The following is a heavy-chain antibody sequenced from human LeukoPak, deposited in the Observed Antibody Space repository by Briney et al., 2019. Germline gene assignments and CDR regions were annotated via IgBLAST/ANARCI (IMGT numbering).Heavy chain of an antibody. J-gene: IGHJ4*02. Sequence: GGSLRLSCTASGFNFEDYDMTWVRQVPGKGLEWVSGINWSGRSTGYADSVKGRFTISRDNAKNSLYLQMNNLRAEEDTALYYCAGATPRTPGHFDYWGQGTLVTVSS. CDR3: AGATPRTPGHFDY. D-gene: IGHD4-23*01. V-gene: IGHV3-20*04. CDR2: INWSGRST. CDR1: GFNFEDYD.